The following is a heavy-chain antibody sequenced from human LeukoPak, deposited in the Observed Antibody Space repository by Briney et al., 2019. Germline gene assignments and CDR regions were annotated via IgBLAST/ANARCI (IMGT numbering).Heavy chain of an antibody. V-gene: IGHV3-30-3*02. D-gene: IGHD4-17*01. CDR1: GFTFSTYA. CDR3: AKLTTWNTHYPIDY. Sequence: GRSLRLSCAASGFTFSTYAMHWVRQAPGKGLEWVAVMSNDGRYEHYAESLKDRFTISRDNSKNTLYLQMNSLRAEDTALYYCAKLTTWNTHYPIDYWGQGTLVTVSS. J-gene: IGHJ4*02. CDR2: MSNDGRYE.